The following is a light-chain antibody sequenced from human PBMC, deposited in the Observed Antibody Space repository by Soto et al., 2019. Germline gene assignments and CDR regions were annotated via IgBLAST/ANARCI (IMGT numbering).Light chain of an antibody. Sequence: DIQMTQSPSTLSASVGDRVTITCRASQSIGSGLAWYQQKPGKAPKLLIYKASSLESGVPSRFSGSGSGTEFTLTISSLQPDDFATYYCQQYHSYPYTFGQGTKLEIK. V-gene: IGKV1-5*03. CDR2: KAS. CDR3: QQYHSYPYT. J-gene: IGKJ2*01. CDR1: QSIGSG.